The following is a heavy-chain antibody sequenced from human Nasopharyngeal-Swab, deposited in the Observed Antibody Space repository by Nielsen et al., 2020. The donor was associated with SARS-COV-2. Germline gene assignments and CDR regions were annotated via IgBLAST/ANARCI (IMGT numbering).Heavy chain of an antibody. V-gene: IGHV4-61*01. CDR1: GGSVSSGSYY. CDR3: ASLAPDTVEDYGMDV. J-gene: IGHJ6*02. Sequence: GSLRLSCTVSGGSVSSGSYYWSWIRQPPGTGLEWIGYIYYSGSTNYNPSLKSRVTISVDTSKNQFSLKLSSVTAADTAVYYCASLAPDTVEDYGMDVWGQGTTVTVSS. CDR2: IYYSGST. D-gene: IGHD4-23*01.